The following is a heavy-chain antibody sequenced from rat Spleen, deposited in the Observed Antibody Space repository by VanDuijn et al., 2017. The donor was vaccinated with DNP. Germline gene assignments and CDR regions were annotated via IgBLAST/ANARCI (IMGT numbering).Heavy chain of an antibody. CDR2: ISTGGGNT. D-gene: IGHD1-11*01. J-gene: IGHJ3*01. Sequence: EVQLVESGGGLVQPGRSLKLSCAASGFTFTKFDTHWIRQTPTKGLEWVASISTGGGNTYYRDSVKGRFTISRDNAKNTQYLQMDRLRSEDTATYYCAKPASYGGFWFAHWGQGTLVTVSS. CDR1: GFTFTKFD. V-gene: IGHV5S13*01. CDR3: AKPASYGGFWFAH.